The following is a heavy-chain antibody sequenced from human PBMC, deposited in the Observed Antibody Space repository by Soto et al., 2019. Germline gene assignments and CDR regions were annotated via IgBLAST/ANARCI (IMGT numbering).Heavy chain of an antibody. D-gene: IGHD3-9*01. V-gene: IGHV4-39*01. J-gene: IGHJ4*02. CDR2: IYYGGST. CDR3: GRLEGLATISYYFDY. Sequence: SETLSLTCTVSGGSISSSYYYWGWIRQPPGKGLEWIGSIYYGGSTYYNPSLKSRVTVSVDKSKNQFSLKLSSMTAADTAVYDCGRLEGLATISYYFDYWGQGALVTVSS. CDR1: GGSISSSYYY.